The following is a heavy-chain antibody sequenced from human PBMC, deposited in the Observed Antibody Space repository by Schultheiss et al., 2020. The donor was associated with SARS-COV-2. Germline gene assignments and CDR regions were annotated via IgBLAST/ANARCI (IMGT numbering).Heavy chain of an antibody. D-gene: IGHD6-6*01. J-gene: IGHJ5*02. V-gene: IGHV5-51*01. CDR3: ARQMYSSSSVERAIWFDP. CDR1: GYSFTSYW. Sequence: GGSLRLSCKGSGYSFTSYWIGWVRQMPGKGLEWMGIIYPGDSDTRYSPSFQGQVTISADKSISTAYLQWSSLKASDTAMYYCARQMYSSSSVERAIWFDPWGQGTLVTVSS. CDR2: IYPGDSDT.